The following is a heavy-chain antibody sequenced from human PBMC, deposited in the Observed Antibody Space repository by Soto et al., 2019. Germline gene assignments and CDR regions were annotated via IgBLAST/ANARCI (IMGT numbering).Heavy chain of an antibody. CDR3: DRDHYRRSSPRYFDS. Sequence: SETLSLTCNVSGGSITSSEYSWNWMRQAPGKGLEWIGLIYHTGTLYYNSSLKSRVTISLDRSENLFSLKLSSVTAADTAVHFCDRDHYRRSSPRYFDSSGQGTLVPVSS. D-gene: IGHD6-6*01. CDR2: IYHTGTL. V-gene: IGHV4-30-2*01. J-gene: IGHJ4*02. CDR1: GGSITSSEYS.